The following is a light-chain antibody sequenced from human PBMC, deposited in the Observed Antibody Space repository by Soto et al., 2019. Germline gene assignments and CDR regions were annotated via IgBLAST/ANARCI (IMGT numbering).Light chain of an antibody. CDR1: QSVTTY. CDR2: DAS. J-gene: IGKJ4*01. CDR3: HQCPNRPLT. Sequence: EIVLTQSPATLSLSPGERATLSCRASQSVTTYLAWYQQKPGQAPRLLIYDASNRATGIPARFSGSGSGTDFTLTISCLEPEDFAGYYCHQCPNRPLTFGGGTKVEIK. V-gene: IGKV3-11*01.